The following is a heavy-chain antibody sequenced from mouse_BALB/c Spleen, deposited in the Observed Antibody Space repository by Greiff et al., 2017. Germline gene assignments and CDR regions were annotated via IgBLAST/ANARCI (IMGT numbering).Heavy chain of an antibody. D-gene: IGHD1-1*01. CDR3: ARQAYSTWFAY. CDR2: INSNGGST. J-gene: IGHJ3*01. V-gene: IGHV5-6-2*01. Sequence: DVQLVESGGGLVKLGGSLKLSCAASGFTFSSYYMSWVRQTPEKRLELVAAINSNGGSTYYPDTVKGRFTISRDNAKNTLYLQMSSLKSEDTALYYCARQAYSTWFAYWGQGTLVTVSA. CDR1: GFTFSSYY.